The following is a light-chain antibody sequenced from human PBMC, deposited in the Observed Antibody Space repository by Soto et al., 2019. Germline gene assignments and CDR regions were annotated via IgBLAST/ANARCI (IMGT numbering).Light chain of an antibody. V-gene: IGKV3-11*01. CDR1: QSVSSY. CDR3: QLRITPIP. CDR2: DAS. Sequence: EMVLTQSAATVSLSTGERATLSCRASQSVSSYLAWYQQKPGQAPRLLIYDASNRATGIPARFSGSGSGTDFTLTISSLEPDDFAVYYCQLRITPIPFGQGARLEIK. J-gene: IGKJ5*01.